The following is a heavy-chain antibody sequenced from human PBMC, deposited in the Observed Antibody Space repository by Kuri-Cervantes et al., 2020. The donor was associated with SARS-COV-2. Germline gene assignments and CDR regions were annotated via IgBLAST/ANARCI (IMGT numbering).Heavy chain of an antibody. D-gene: IGHD2-15*01. V-gene: IGHV4-34*01. CDR3: AREWCSGGSCYPN. CDR2: INYSGST. J-gene: IGHJ4*02. Sequence: SETLSLTCAVYGGSFSGYFWSWIRQSPGKGLEWIGGINYSGSTKYNTSLKSRVTISVDTSKNQFSLKLSSVTAADTAVYYCAREWCSGGSCYPNWGQGTLVTVSS. CDR1: GGSFSGYF.